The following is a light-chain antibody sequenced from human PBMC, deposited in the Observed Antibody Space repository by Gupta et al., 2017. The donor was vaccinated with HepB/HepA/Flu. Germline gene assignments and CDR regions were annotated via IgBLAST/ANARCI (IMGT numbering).Light chain of an antibody. CDR2: STN. Sequence: QTVVTPEPSLSVSPGGTVTLTCGLTSGSVSYSHHPSWYQQTPGQAPRTLIYSTNTRSSGVPDRFSGSILGNKAALTITGAQADDESDYYCLWYLDSGISLFAGGTKLT. CDR3: LWYLDSGISL. J-gene: IGLJ2*01. V-gene: IGLV8-61*01. CDR1: SGSVSYSHH.